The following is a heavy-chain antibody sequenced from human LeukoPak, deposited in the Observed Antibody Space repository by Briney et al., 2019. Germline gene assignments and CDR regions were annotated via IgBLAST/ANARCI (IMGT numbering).Heavy chain of an antibody. CDR3: ARLSSDQLLSPYYYYMDV. V-gene: IGHV4-34*01. CDR2: INHSGST. CDR1: GGSFSGYY. Sequence: PSETLSLTCAVYGGSFSGYYWSWIRQPPGKGLEWIGEINHSGSTNYNPSLKSRVTISVDTSKNQFSLKLSSVTAADTAVYYCARLSSDQLLSPYYYYMDVWGKGTTVTVSS. D-gene: IGHD2-2*01. J-gene: IGHJ6*03.